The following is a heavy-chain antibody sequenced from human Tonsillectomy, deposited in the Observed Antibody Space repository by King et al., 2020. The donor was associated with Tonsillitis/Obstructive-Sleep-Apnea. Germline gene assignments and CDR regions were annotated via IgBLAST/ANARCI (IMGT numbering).Heavy chain of an antibody. CDR1: GYTFTSYD. D-gene: IGHD3-22*01. CDR3: ARDYYDSSGYYHGYFQH. J-gene: IGHJ1*01. V-gene: IGHV1-18*01. CDR2: SRPNNGDT. Sequence: QLVQSGAEVKKPGASVKVSCKASGYTFTSYDITWVRQAPGQGLEWMGWSRPNNGDTNYAQKLQGRVTMTSDTSTNTAYMELRSLRSADTAVYYCARDYYDSSGYYHGYFQHWGQGTLVTVSS.